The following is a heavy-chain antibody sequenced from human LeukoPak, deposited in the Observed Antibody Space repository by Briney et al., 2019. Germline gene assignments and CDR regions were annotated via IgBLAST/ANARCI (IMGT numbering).Heavy chain of an antibody. J-gene: IGHJ4*02. Sequence: GGSLRLSCAASGFTFSSYSMNWVRQAPGKGLEWVSSISSSSSYIYYADSVKGRFTISRDNAKNSLYLQMNSLRAEDTAVYYCAREAGRWLQSVYWGQGILVTVSS. CDR2: ISSSSSYI. CDR1: GFTFSSYS. V-gene: IGHV3-21*01. CDR3: AREAGRWLQSVY. D-gene: IGHD3-10*01.